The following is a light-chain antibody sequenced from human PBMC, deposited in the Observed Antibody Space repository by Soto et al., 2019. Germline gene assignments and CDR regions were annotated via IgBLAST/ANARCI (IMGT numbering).Light chain of an antibody. CDR2: AAS. CDR1: QGIYNY. J-gene: IGKJ2*01. V-gene: IGKV1-27*01. CDR3: QKHNTAPFT. Sequence: DIQMTQSPASLSASVGDRVTITCRASQGIYNYLAWYQQKPGKVPKLLIFAASILHSGVPSRFSGNGSGTDFTLTISSLQPEDFATYYCQKHNTAPFTFGQGTKLEIK.